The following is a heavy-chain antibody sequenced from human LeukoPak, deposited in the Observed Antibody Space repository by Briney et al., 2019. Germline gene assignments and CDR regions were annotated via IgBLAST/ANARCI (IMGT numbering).Heavy chain of an antibody. V-gene: IGHV4-59*01. J-gene: IGHJ3*02. CDR2: IYYSGST. CDR3: ARVVVVPAAMVAFDI. Sequence: SETLSLTCTVSGGSISSYYWSWIRQPPGRGLEWIGYIYYSGSTNYNPSLKSRVTISVDTSKNQFSLKLSSVTAADTAVYYCARVVVVPAAMVAFDIWGQGTMVTVSS. D-gene: IGHD2-2*01. CDR1: GGSISSYY.